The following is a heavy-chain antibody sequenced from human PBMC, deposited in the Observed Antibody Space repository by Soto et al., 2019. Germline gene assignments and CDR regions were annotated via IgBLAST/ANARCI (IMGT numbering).Heavy chain of an antibody. CDR3: ASGCSFYNSGWYGGFDY. D-gene: IGHD6-19*01. J-gene: IGHJ4*02. CDR2: IWYDGSEK. V-gene: IGHV3-33*01. CDR1: GFSFSTYG. Sequence: QVQLVESGGGVVQPGRSLRLSCAASGFSFSTYGMHWVRQAPGKGLEWLAVIWYDGSEKYYADSAKGRFTISRDNPKNTLYLQVNSLRAEDTAVYYCASGCSFYNSGWYGGFDYGGQGALVTVSS.